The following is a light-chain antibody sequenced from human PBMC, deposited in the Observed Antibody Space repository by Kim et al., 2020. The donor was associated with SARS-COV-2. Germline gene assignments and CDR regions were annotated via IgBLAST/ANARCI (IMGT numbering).Light chain of an antibody. CDR1: SSDVGGYNY. V-gene: IGLV2-8*01. CDR3: ISYAGSNRLI. J-gene: IGLJ2*01. CDR2: EVN. Sequence: GQSGSISCTGTSSDVGGYNYVSWHQQHPGKAPKLMIYEVNKRPSGVPDRFSGSKSGNTASLTVSGLQAEDEAQYYCISYAGSNRLIFGGGTQLTVL.